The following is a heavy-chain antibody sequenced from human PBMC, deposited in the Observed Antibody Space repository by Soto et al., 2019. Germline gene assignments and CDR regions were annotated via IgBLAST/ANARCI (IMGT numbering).Heavy chain of an antibody. CDR3: AISGYSYNNYGMDV. Sequence: GGSLRLSCAASGLTFSDYWMSWVRQAPGKGLEWVANIKQDGSEKYYVDSVKGRLPIYRYNGKKSMYLQMNSLRAEDTAVSYCAISGYSYNNYGMDVRGQGTTVTVSS. J-gene: IGHJ6*02. CDR2: IKQDGSEK. D-gene: IGHD5-18*01. V-gene: IGHV3-7*03. CDR1: GLTFSDYW.